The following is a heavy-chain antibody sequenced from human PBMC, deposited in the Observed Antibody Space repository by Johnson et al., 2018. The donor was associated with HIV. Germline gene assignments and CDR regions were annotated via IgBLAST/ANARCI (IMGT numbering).Heavy chain of an antibody. CDR1: GFTFSSYG. CDR3: ASCESDSSGRGAFDI. CDR2: IWYDGRNK. V-gene: IGHV3-30*19. J-gene: IGHJ3*02. D-gene: IGHD3-22*01. Sequence: QVQLVESGGGVVQPGGSLRLSCAASGFTFSSYGMHWVRQAPGKGLEWVAVIWYDGRNKYYADSVKGRFTISRDNSKNTLYLQMNSLRAEDTAVYYCASCESDSSGRGAFDIWGQGTMVTVSS.